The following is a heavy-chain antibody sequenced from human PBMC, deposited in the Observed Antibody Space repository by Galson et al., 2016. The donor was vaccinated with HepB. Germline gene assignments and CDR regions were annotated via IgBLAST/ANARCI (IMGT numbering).Heavy chain of an antibody. J-gene: IGHJ5*02. CDR3: ARDFAFCSGGRCGGNWFDP. CDR1: GGSISSGNW. CDR2: IYHSGGT. V-gene: IGHV4-4*02. D-gene: IGHD2-15*01. Sequence: SETLSLTCAVSGGSISSGNWWSWLRQPPGKGLEWIGEIYHSGGTSYNASLNSRLTISVDTSKNQFSLKLRSVTAADTAVYYCARDFAFCSGGRCGGNWFDPWGQGTLVTVSS.